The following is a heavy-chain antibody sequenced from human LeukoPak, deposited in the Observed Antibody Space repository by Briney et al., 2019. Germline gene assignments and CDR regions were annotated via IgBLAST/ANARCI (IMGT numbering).Heavy chain of an antibody. Sequence: PGGSLRLSCAASGFTFSSYGMHWVRQAPGKGLEWVAVIWYDGSNKYYADSVKGRFTISRDNSKNTLYLQMNSLRAEDTAVYYCARQRITMIVGAFDIWGQGTMVTVSS. CDR1: GFTFSSYG. V-gene: IGHV3-33*01. J-gene: IGHJ3*02. D-gene: IGHD3-22*01. CDR3: ARQRITMIVGAFDI. CDR2: IWYDGSNK.